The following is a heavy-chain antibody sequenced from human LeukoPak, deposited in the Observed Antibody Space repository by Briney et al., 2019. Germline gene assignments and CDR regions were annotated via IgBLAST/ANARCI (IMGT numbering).Heavy chain of an antibody. Sequence: GESLKISCKGSGYSFTSYWISWVRPMPGKGLEWMGRIDPSDSYTNYSPSFQGHVTISADKSISTAYLQWSSLKASDTAMYYCASTGVTGTTSPNAFDIWGQGTMVTVSS. CDR3: ASTGVTGTTSPNAFDI. CDR1: GYSFTSYW. CDR2: IDPSDSYT. V-gene: IGHV5-10-1*01. D-gene: IGHD1-1*01. J-gene: IGHJ3*02.